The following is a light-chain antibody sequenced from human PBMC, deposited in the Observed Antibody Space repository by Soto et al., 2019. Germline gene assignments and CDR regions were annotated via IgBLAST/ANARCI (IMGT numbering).Light chain of an antibody. V-gene: IGLV2-14*01. J-gene: IGLJ2*01. CDR3: SSYTSNSTPVV. CDR1: SSDVGGYNY. Sequence: QSALTQPASVSGSPGQSITISCTGTSSDVGGYNYVSWYQQHPGKTPKLMIYDVSNRPSGVSNRFSGSKSGNTASLTISGLKAEDEGDYYCSSYTSNSTPVVFGGGSTLTV. CDR2: DVS.